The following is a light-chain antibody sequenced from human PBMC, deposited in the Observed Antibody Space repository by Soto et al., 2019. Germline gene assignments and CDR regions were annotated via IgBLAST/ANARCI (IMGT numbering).Light chain of an antibody. CDR2: KAS. V-gene: IGKV1-5*03. CDR3: QQYNSYST. J-gene: IGKJ1*01. CDR1: QSISSW. Sequence: DIQMTQSPSTLSAFVGDRVTITCRASQSISSWLAWYQQKPGKAPKVLIYKASRLESGVPSRFSGSGSGTEFTLTISSLQPDDFATYYCQQYNSYSTFGQGTKVEIK.